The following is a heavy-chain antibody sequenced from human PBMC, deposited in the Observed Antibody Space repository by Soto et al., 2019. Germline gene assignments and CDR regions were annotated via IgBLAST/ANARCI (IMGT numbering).Heavy chain of an antibody. D-gene: IGHD6-6*01. J-gene: IGHJ6*03. CDR2: ISYDGNNK. CDR3: AKVSAQLVHYFYFHYMDV. Sequence: VAVISYDGNNKYYADSVKGRFTISRDNSKNTLYLQMNSLRPEDTAVYYCAKVSAQLVHYFYFHYMDVWGKGTTVTVSS. V-gene: IGHV3-30*18.